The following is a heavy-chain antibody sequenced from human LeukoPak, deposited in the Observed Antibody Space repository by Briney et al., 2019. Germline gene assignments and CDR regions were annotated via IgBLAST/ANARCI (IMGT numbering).Heavy chain of an antibody. CDR2: MQYSGST. Sequence: PSETLSLTCTVSGGSISSFYWSWIRQPPGKGLEWIGCMQYSGSTNYNPSLKSRVTISVDTSKKQFSLKLSSVTAADTALYYCARYSSGIDYWGQGTLVTVSS. J-gene: IGHJ4*02. CDR1: GGSISSFY. V-gene: IGHV4-59*01. D-gene: IGHD6-19*01. CDR3: ARYSSGIDY.